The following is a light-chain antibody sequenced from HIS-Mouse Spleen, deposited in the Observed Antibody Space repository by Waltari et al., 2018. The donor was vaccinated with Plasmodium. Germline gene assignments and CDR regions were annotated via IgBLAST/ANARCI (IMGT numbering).Light chain of an antibody. J-gene: IGKJ4*01. Sequence: EIVLTQSPATLSLSPGERATLSCMASQSVSSYLAWYQQKPGQAPRLLIYDASNRATGIPARFSGSGSGTDVTLTISSLEPEDFAVYYCQQRSNWPRVLTFGGGTKVEIK. V-gene: IGKV3-11*01. CDR1: QSVSSY. CDR3: QQRSNWPRVLT. CDR2: DAS.